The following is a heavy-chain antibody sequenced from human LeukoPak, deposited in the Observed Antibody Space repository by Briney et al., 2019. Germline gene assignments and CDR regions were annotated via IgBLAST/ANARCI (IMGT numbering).Heavy chain of an antibody. Sequence: PSQTLSLTCTVSGGSISSGGYYWSWIRQHPGKGLEWIGYIYYSGSTYYNPSLKSRVIISVDTSKNQFSLKLSSVTAADTAVYYCARGGRGYSDGSRSNYYYDSSGYPLGYWGQGTLVTVSS. V-gene: IGHV4-31*03. D-gene: IGHD3-22*01. CDR1: GGSISSGGYY. CDR3: ARGGRGYSDGSRSNYYYDSSGYPLGY. J-gene: IGHJ4*02. CDR2: IYYSGST.